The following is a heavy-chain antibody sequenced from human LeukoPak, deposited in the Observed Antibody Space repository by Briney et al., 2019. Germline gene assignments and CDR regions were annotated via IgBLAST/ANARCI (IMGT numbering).Heavy chain of an antibody. CDR2: IKQDGSEK. D-gene: IGHD2-15*01. Sequence: PGGSLRLSCAASGFSFSGHWMTWVRQAPGKGLEWVANIKQDGSEKYYVDSMKGRFTISRDNAKNSLYLQMNSLRAEDTAVYYCARACSGGSCYVDALDIWGQGTMVTVSS. CDR1: GFSFSGHW. CDR3: ARACSGGSCYVDALDI. V-gene: IGHV3-7*01. J-gene: IGHJ3*02.